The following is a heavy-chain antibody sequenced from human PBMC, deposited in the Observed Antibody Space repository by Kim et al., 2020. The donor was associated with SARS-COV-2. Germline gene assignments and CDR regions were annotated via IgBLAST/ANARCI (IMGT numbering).Heavy chain of an antibody. J-gene: IGHJ4*02. Sequence: GGSLRLSCAASGFTFSSYSMNWVRQAPGKGLEWVSSISSSSSYIYYADSVKGRFTISRDNAKNSLYLQMNSLRAEDTAVYYCARQFWGSLQRGVDYWGQGTLVTVSS. D-gene: IGHD3-16*01. CDR2: ISSSSSYI. CDR1: GFTFSSYS. V-gene: IGHV3-21*01. CDR3: ARQFWGSLQRGVDY.